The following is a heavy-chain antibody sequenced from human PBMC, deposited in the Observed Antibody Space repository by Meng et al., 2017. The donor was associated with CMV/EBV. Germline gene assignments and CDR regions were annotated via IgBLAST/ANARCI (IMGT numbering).Heavy chain of an antibody. CDR3: ARDRVAVAGNHWFDP. CDR1: GYTFTGYY. Sequence: QVQRVQSGAGVKKPGAPVKVSCKASGYTFTGYYMHWVRQAPGQGLEWMGWINPNSGGTNYAQKFQGRVTMTRDTSISTAYMELSRLRSDDTAVYYCARDRVAVAGNHWFDPWGQGTLVTVSS. CDR2: INPNSGGT. J-gene: IGHJ5*02. V-gene: IGHV1-2*02. D-gene: IGHD6-19*01.